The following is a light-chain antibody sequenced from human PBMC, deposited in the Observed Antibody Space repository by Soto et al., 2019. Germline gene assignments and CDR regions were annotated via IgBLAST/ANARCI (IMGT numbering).Light chain of an antibody. CDR3: QQYNSYSRT. CDR1: QSIGSW. J-gene: IGKJ3*01. V-gene: IGKV1-5*03. Sequence: DIQVTQSPSTLSASVGDRVTITCGATQSIGSWLAWYQQKPGKAPKLLIYKASSLESGVPSRFSGSGSGTEFTLTISSLQPDDFATYYCQQYNSYSRTFGPGTKVDIK. CDR2: KAS.